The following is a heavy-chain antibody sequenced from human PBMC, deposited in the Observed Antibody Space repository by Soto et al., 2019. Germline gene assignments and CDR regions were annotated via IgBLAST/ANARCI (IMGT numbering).Heavy chain of an antibody. V-gene: IGHV3-11*01. D-gene: IGHD4-17*01. Sequence: GGSLRLSCAASGFTFGDYYMSWIRQAPGKGLEWVSYISSSGSTIYYADSEKGRFTISRDNAKNSLYLQMNSLRAEDTAVYYCARDLSFMTTNDYWGQGTLVTVSS. CDR3: ARDLSFMTTNDY. CDR2: ISSSGSTI. J-gene: IGHJ4*02. CDR1: GFTFGDYY.